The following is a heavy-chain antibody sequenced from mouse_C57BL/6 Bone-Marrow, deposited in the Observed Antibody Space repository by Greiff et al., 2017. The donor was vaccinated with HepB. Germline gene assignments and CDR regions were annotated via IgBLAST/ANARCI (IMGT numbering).Heavy chain of an antibody. J-gene: IGHJ3*01. CDR1: GFTFSNYW. V-gene: IGHV6-3*01. D-gene: IGHD3-3*01. Sequence: EVQLVESGGGLVRPGGSMKLSCVASGFTFSNYWMNWVRQSPEKGLEWVAQIRLKSDNYATHYAESVKGRFTISRDDSKSSVYLQMNNLRAEDTGIYYCTEGTWFAYWGQGTLVTVSA. CDR2: IRLKSDNYAT. CDR3: TEGTWFAY.